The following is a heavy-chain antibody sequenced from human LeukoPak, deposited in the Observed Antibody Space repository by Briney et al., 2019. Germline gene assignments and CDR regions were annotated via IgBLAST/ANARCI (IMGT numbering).Heavy chain of an antibody. CDR1: GFTFSSYA. CDR3: AKGEYSYGYLFDY. CDR2: ISSSGGST. D-gene: IGHD5-18*01. J-gene: IGHJ4*02. V-gene: IGHV3-23*01. Sequence: GGSLRLSCVASGFTFSSYAMSWVRQAPGEGLEWVSTISSSGGSTYYADSVKGRFTISRDNSKNTLNLQMSGLRVEDTAVYYCAKGEYSYGYLFDYWGQGTLVTVSS.